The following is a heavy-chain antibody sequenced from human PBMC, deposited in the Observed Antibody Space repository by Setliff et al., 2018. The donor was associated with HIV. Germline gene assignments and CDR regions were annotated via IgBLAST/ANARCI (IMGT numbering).Heavy chain of an antibody. D-gene: IGHD3-22*01. Sequence: SETLSLTCTVSGGSIRSSSYYWGWIRQPPGKGLEWIGSIYYSGSTYYNPSLRSRVTISGDTSKKQFPLKLSSVTAADTAVYYCARVGDFYDTSGYYSVLDAFDIWGQGTMVTV. V-gene: IGHV4-39*06. CDR1: GGSIRSSSYY. J-gene: IGHJ3*02. CDR3: ARVGDFYDTSGYYSVLDAFDI. CDR2: IYYSGST.